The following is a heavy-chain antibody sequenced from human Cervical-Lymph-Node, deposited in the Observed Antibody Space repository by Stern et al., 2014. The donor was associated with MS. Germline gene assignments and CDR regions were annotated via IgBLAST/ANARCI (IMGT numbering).Heavy chain of an antibody. CDR2: IYHDDSDT. Sequence: EVQLEESGAEVKKPGESLKISCKGSGYSFTSYWIGWGRQMPGKGLEWMGIIYHDDSDTNYSPSFQGQVTISADKSISPSYLQWSSLKASDTAMYYCARQVGATSSGYYYGMDVWGQGTTVTVSS. J-gene: IGHJ6*02. D-gene: IGHD1-26*01. CDR1: GYSFTSYW. CDR3: ARQVGATSSGYYYGMDV. V-gene: IGHV5-51*01.